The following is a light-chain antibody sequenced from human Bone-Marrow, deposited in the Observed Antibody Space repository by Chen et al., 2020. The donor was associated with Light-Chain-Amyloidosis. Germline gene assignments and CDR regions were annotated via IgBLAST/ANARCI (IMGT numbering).Light chain of an antibody. CDR2: DDS. CDR3: HVLDRSSDRPV. J-gene: IGLJ3*02. CDR1: NIGSTS. Sequence: SYVLPQPSSVSGASGQTATIACGGNNIGSTSVHWYQQTPVKAPLLVVYDDSDRPSGIPERLSGSNSGNTATLTISRVEAGDEADYYCHVLDRSSDRPVFGGGTKLTVL. V-gene: IGLV3-21*02.